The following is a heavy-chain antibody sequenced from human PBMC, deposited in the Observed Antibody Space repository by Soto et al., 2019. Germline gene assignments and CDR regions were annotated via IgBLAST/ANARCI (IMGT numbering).Heavy chain of an antibody. V-gene: IGHV3-66*01. CDR1: GFTVSSNY. CDR2: IYSGGST. Sequence: EVQLVESGGGLVQPGGSLRLSCAASGFTVSSNYRSWVRQAQCKGLEWVSVIYSGGSTFYADSVKGRFTISRDNSKNTVYLQMNSLRAEDAGVYYCAREIGRGAAQTNDMDVWGKGTTVTVS. CDR3: AREIGRGAAQTNDMDV. D-gene: IGHD6-6*01. J-gene: IGHJ6*03.